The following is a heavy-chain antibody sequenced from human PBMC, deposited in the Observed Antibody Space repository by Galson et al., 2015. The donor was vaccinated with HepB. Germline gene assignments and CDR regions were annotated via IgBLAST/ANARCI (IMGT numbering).Heavy chain of an antibody. Sequence: SVKVSCKASGYTFTSYAMHWVRQAPGQRLEWMGWINAGNGNTKYSQKFQGRVAITRDTSASTAYIELSSLRSEDTAVYYCARNADSNYFGNWFDPWGQGTLVTVSS. CDR3: ARNADSNYFGNWFDP. D-gene: IGHD4-11*01. V-gene: IGHV1-3*01. CDR1: GYTFTSYA. CDR2: INAGNGNT. J-gene: IGHJ5*02.